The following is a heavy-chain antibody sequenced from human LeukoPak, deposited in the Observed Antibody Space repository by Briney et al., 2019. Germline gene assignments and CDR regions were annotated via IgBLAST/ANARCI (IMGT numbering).Heavy chain of an antibody. Sequence: GGSLRLSCVASGFTLSTYGMHWVRQAPGKGLEWVAIASYDGSIEHYADSVKGRFTISRDNSKNTLYLQMNSLRAEDTAVYYCAKGDIPAAGTLDYWGQGTLVTVSS. CDR3: AKGDIPAAGTLDY. D-gene: IGHD6-13*01. CDR1: GFTLSTYG. J-gene: IGHJ4*02. V-gene: IGHV3-30*18. CDR2: ASYDGSIE.